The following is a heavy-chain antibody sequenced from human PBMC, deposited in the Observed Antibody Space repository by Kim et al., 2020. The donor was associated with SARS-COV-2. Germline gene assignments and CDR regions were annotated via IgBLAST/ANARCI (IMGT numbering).Heavy chain of an antibody. Sequence: SVKVSCKASGGTFSSYAISWVRQAPGQGLEWMGRIIPILGIANYAQKFQGRVTITADKSTSTAYMELSSLRSEDTAVYYCARAGLRRDVIYAFDIWGQGTMVTVPS. CDR2: IIPILGIA. CDR3: ARAGLRRDVIYAFDI. D-gene: IGHD3-16*01. J-gene: IGHJ3*02. CDR1: GGTFSSYA. V-gene: IGHV1-69*04.